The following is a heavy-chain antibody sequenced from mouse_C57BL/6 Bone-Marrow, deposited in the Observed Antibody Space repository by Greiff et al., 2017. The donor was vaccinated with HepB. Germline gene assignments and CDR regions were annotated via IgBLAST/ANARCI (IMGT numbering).Heavy chain of an antibody. J-gene: IGHJ3*01. CDR3: VKALYGSPFAY. D-gene: IGHD1-1*01. CDR1: GFNIKDYY. V-gene: IGHV14-2*01. Sequence: EVQLQQSGAELVKPGASVKLSCTASGFNIKDYYMHWVKQRTEQGLEWIGRIDPEDGETKYAPKFQGKATLTADTSSNTAYLQLSSLTSEDTAVYYCVKALYGSPFAYWGQGTLVTVSA. CDR2: IDPEDGET.